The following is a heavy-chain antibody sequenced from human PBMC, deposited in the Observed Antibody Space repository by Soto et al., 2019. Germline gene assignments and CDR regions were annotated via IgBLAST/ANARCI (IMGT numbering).Heavy chain of an antibody. D-gene: IGHD2-2*01. J-gene: IGHJ4*02. Sequence: GGSLRLSCAASGFTFSTYWMHWVRQAPGKGLVWLSRINGDGSDTVYADSVKGRFTISRDNAKNTLYLQMKSLRAEDTAVYDCTRSITGFSYADSWGQGTLVTVSS. CDR3: TRSITGFSYADS. CDR1: GFTFSTYW. V-gene: IGHV3-74*01. CDR2: INGDGSDT.